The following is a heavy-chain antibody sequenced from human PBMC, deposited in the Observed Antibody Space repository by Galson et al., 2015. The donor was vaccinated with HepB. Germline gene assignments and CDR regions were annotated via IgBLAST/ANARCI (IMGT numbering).Heavy chain of an antibody. V-gene: IGHV3-33*01. CDR3: ASGPEETTYFDY. CDR1: GFTFSRYG. CDR2: IWYDGSNK. Sequence: SLRLSCAASGFTFSRYGMHWVRQAPGKGLEWVAVIWYDGSNKYYADSVKGRFTISRDNSKNTLYLQMNSLRAEDTAVYYCASGPEETTYFDYWGQGTLVTVSS. J-gene: IGHJ4*02. D-gene: IGHD1-7*01.